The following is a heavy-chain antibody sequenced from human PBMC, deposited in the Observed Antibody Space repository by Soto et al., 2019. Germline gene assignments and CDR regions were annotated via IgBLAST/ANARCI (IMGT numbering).Heavy chain of an antibody. V-gene: IGHV4-4*07. D-gene: IGHD3-9*01. CDR3: ARDFDVNTALDYWYFDL. CDR1: GGSTSGKY. Sequence: QVHLQESGPGVVKASETLSLTCSLSGGSTSGKYWSWIWQSAGKGLEWIGRIYSSGRTHYNPSLGSRVSMSVAQNSFSLRLTSVTAADTAIYYCARDFDVNTALDYWYFDLWGRGTQVSVSS. J-gene: IGHJ2*01. CDR2: IYSSGRT.